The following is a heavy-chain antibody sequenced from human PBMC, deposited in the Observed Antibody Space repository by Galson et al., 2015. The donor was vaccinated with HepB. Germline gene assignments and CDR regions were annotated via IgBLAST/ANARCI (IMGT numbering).Heavy chain of an antibody. D-gene: IGHD6-19*01. V-gene: IGHV4-39*01. Sequence: SETLSLTCTVSGASISTRIDYWGWIRQPPGKGLEWIASFYFTGRTHYNPSLKSRVTMSGDTSKNQFSLKLTSVTDADTAVYYCARQGEWLVFDSWGRGTLVVVSS. CDR3: ARQGEWLVFDS. CDR2: FYFTGRT. J-gene: IGHJ4*01. CDR1: GASISTRIDY.